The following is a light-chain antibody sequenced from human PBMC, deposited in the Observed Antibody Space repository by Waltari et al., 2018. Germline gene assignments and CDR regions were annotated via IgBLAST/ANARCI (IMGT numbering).Light chain of an antibody. CDR2: DAS. CDR3: QQYGNLPPSVT. Sequence: DIQMTQSPSSLSASVGDRVTITCQASQGINKYLNWYLQNPGKPPNLLIYDASNLETGVLSMFSGSGSGRHFTLTISSLQPEDIATYYCQQYGNLPPSVTFGQGTRLEIK. CDR1: QGINKY. J-gene: IGKJ5*01. V-gene: IGKV1-33*01.